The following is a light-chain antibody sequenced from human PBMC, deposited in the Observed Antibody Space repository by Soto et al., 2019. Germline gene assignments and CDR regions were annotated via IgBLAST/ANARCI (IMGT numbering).Light chain of an antibody. CDR1: QSVSSN. J-gene: IGKJ4*01. Sequence: EIVMTQSPATLSVSPGERATLSCRASQSVSSNLAWYQQKPGQAPRLLIYGASTRATGIPARFSGSGSGTDFTLTISSLQSEDFAVYYCQQYYNWPPLTFGGGTKVESK. CDR2: GAS. V-gene: IGKV3-15*01. CDR3: QQYYNWPPLT.